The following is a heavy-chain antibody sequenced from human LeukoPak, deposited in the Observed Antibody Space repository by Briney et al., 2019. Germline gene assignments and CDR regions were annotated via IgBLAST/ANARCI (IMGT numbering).Heavy chain of an antibody. D-gene: IGHD5-18*01. J-gene: IGHJ3*02. V-gene: IGHV3-30*03. Sequence: GGSLRLSCAASGFTFSSYGTHWVRQAPGKGLEWVAVISYDGSNKYYADSGKGRFTISRDNSKNTLYLQMNSLRAEDTAVYYCAILDTAMGDHDAFDIWGQGTMVTVSS. CDR1: GFTFSSYG. CDR3: AILDTAMGDHDAFDI. CDR2: ISYDGSNK.